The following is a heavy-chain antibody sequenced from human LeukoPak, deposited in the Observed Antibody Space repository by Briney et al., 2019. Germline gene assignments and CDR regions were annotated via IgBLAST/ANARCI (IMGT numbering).Heavy chain of an antibody. CDR3: AKGSAYGRPYYFDY. J-gene: IGHJ4*02. Sequence: PGGSLRLSCAASGFTFSSYAMSRVRQAPGKGLEWVSGITGSGGSTYHADSVKGRFTISRDNSKNTLYLQMSSLRAEDSAIYYCAKGSAYGRPYYFDYWGQGILVTVSS. V-gene: IGHV3-23*01. CDR1: GFTFSSYA. D-gene: IGHD3-16*01. CDR2: ITGSGGST.